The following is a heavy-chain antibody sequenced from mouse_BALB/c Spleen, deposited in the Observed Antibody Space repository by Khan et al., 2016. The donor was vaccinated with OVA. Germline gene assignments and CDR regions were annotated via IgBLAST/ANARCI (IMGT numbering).Heavy chain of an antibody. CDR2: TNPTNGRP. CDR3: ARIKKIVATYLDH. Sequence: QVQLQQSGAELVKAGASVKMSCKASGYTFTSYWMHWVKQRLGQGLEWFAETNPTNGRPYYNEKFKSKATLTVDKSSSTAFMLLRRPSIEDSAVYHCARIKKIVATYLDHWGQGTTLTVSS. CDR1: GYTFTSYW. D-gene: IGHD1-1*01. V-gene: IGHV1S81*02. J-gene: IGHJ2*01.